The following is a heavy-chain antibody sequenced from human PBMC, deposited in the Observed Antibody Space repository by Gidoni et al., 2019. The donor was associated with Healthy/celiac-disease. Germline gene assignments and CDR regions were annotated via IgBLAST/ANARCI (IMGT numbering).Heavy chain of an antibody. CDR1: AFTFSRSR. CDR3: ARDKGGDSTTIFGVVTDYYGMDV. D-gene: IGHD3-3*01. Sequence: EVQLVESGGGLVKPGGSLRLSCAASAFTFSRSRIHWVRQAPGKGLEWVSSIRISSCYIYYADSGKGRFTIARDNAKNSLYLQMNSLRAEDTAVYYCARDKGGDSTTIFGVVTDYYGMDVWGQGTTVTVSS. V-gene: IGHV3-21*01. J-gene: IGHJ6*02. CDR2: IRISSCYI.